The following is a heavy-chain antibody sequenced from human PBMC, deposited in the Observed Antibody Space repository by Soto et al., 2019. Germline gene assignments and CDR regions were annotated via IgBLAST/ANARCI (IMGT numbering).Heavy chain of an antibody. CDR3: TTSRVIALADY. D-gene: IGHD2-21*01. J-gene: IGHJ4*02. CDR1: GGSISNTIYY. V-gene: IGHV4-39*01. Sequence: QLQLQESGPGLVKPSETLSLTCSVSGGSISNTIYYWGWIRQSPGKGLEWIGSIHYSGSTYYNPSLESRVTLSVHTSKTPFSLKLSSATAADTAVYYCTTSRVIALADYWGQGTLVTVSS. CDR2: IHYSGST.